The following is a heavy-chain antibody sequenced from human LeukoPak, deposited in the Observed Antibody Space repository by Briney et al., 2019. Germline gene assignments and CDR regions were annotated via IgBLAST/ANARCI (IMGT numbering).Heavy chain of an antibody. CDR1: GFTFSNYW. Sequence: GGSLRLSCAASGFTFSNYWMSWVRQAPGKGLEWVANINQDGSEKYSVDSVKGRFIISRDNAKNSLYLQMSGLRAEDTAVYYCARDLRPPQHWGQGTLVTVSS. J-gene: IGHJ1*01. CDR3: ARDLRPPQH. V-gene: IGHV3-7*01. CDR2: INQDGSEK.